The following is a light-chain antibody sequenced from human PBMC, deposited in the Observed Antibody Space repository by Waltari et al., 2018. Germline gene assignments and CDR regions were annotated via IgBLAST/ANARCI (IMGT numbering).Light chain of an antibody. Sequence: SCSASQSVGRYLAWYQQKPGQAPRLLIYGASSRATGIPYRFSGSGSGTDFSLTISRLEPEDFAVYYCQNHERLPAVFGQGTKVEIK. CDR3: QNHERLPAV. V-gene: IGKV3-20*01. CDR1: QSVGRY. CDR2: GAS. J-gene: IGKJ1*01.